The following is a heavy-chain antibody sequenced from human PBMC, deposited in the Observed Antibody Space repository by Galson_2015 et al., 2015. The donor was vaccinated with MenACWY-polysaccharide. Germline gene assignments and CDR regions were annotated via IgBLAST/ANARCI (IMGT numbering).Heavy chain of an antibody. Sequence: SLRLSCAASAFTFSSFGLSWIRQALGKGLEWVSSITSDGNTKYYVDSLKGRFTISRDIAKNSLYLQMDSLRAEDTAVYYCAPWGGPDVFAISGQGTMLTVSS. V-gene: IGHV3-7*01. D-gene: IGHD3-16*01. J-gene: IGHJ3*02. CDR2: ITSDGNTK. CDR1: AFTFSSFG. CDR3: APWGGPDVFAI.